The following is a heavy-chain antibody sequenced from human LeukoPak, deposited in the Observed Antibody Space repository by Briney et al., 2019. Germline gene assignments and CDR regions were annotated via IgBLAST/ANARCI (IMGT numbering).Heavy chain of an antibody. CDR2: INPNSGGT. CDR3: ARMIWFGESYFDY. V-gene: IGHV1-2*02. CDR1: GYTFTGYY. D-gene: IGHD3-10*01. Sequence: GASVKVSCKASGYTFTGYYMHWVRQAPGQGLEWMGWINPNSGGTNYAQKFQGRVTMTRDTSISTAYMELSRLRSDDTAVYYCARMIWFGESYFDYWGQGTLVTVSS. J-gene: IGHJ4*02.